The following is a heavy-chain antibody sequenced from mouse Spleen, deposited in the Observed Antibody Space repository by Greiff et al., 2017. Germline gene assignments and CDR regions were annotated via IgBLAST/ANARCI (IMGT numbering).Heavy chain of an antibody. D-gene: IGHD2-4*01. CDR1: GFAFSSYD. Sequence: EVQGVESGGGLVKPGGSLKLSCAASGFAFSSYDMSWVRQTPEKRLEWVATISSGGSYTYYPDSVKGRFTISRDNARNTLYLQMSSLRSEDTALYYCARELRLAMDYWGQGTSVTVSS. J-gene: IGHJ4*01. V-gene: IGHV5-9*02. CDR2: ISSGGSYT. CDR3: ARELRLAMDY.